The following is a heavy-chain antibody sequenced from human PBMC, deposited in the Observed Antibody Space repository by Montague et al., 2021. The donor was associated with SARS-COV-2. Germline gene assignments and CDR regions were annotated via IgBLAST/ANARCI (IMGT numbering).Heavy chain of an antibody. D-gene: IGHD6-13*01. CDR1: GGSISSSSYF. Sequence: SETLSLTCTVSGGSISSSSYFWGWIRQPPGKGLEWIGGIYYSGSTYYNPSLKGRVTISVDTSKNQFSLKLSSVTAADTAVYYCARAFIAAAGTTSFDYWGQGTLVTVSS. CDR2: IYYSGST. J-gene: IGHJ4*02. V-gene: IGHV4-39*01. CDR3: ARAFIAAAGTTSFDY.